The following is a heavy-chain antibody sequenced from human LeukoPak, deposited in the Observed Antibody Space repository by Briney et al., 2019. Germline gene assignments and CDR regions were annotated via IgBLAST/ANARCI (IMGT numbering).Heavy chain of an antibody. D-gene: IGHD3-10*01. J-gene: IGHJ6*02. CDR2: INHSGST. CDR3: ARAPRITMVRGVPSGYYYYGMDV. CDR1: GGSFSGYY. Sequence: NPSETLSLTCAVYGGSFSGYYWSWIRQPPGKGLEWMGEINHSGSTNYNPSLKSRVTISVDTSKNQFSLKLSSVTAADPAVYYCARAPRITMVRGVPSGYYYYGMDVWGQGTTVTVSS. V-gene: IGHV4-34*01.